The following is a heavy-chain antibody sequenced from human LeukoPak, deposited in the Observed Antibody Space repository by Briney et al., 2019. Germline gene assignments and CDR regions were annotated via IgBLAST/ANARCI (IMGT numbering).Heavy chain of an antibody. D-gene: IGHD3-9*01. CDR2: ISSSSSYI. V-gene: IGHV3-21*01. J-gene: IGHJ4*02. CDR1: GFTFSSYS. CDR3: ARGGLRYFDWLHYFDY. Sequence: GGSLRLSCAASGFTFSSYSMNWVRQAPGKGLEWVSSISSSSSYIYYADSVKGRFTISRDNAKNSLYLQMNSLRAEDTAVYYCARGGLRYFDWLHYFDYWGQGTLVTVSS.